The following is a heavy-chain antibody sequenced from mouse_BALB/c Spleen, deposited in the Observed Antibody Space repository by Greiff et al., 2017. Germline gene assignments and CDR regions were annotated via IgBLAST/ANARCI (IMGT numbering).Heavy chain of an antibody. CDR2: ISDGGSYT. CDR1: GFTFSDYY. Sequence: EVHLVESGGGLVKPGGSLKLSCAASGFTFSDYYMYWVRQTPEKRLEWVATISDGGSYTYYPDSVKGRFTISRDNAKNNLYLQMSSLKSEDTAMYYCARDLQLGRAYWGQGTLVTVSA. D-gene: IGHD4-1*02. J-gene: IGHJ3*01. V-gene: IGHV5-4*02. CDR3: ARDLQLGRAY.